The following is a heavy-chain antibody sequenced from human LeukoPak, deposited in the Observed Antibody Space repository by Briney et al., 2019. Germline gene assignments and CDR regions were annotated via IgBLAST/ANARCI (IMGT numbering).Heavy chain of an antibody. CDR3: AKGPYSSGWYYFDY. CDR1: GFTFSSYA. V-gene: IGHV3-53*01. D-gene: IGHD6-19*01. J-gene: IGHJ4*02. Sequence: GGSLRLSCAASGFTFSSYAMHWVRQAPGKGLEWVSVIYSGGSTYYADSVKGRFTISRDDSKNTLYLQMNSLRAEDTAVYYCAKGPYSSGWYYFDYWGQGTLVTVSS. CDR2: IYSGGST.